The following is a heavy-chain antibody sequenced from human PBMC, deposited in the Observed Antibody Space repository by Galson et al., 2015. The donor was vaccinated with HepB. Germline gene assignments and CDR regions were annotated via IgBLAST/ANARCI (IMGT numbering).Heavy chain of an antibody. J-gene: IGHJ4*02. D-gene: IGHD6-19*01. CDR2: ISYDGSNK. Sequence: SLRLSCAASGFTFSSYAMHWVRQAPGKGLEWVAVISYDGSNKYYADSVKGRFTISRDNSKNTLYLQMNSLRAEDTAVYYCARDTLPVANPFDYWGQGTLVTVSS. CDR1: GFTFSSYA. V-gene: IGHV3-30*04. CDR3: ARDTLPVANPFDY.